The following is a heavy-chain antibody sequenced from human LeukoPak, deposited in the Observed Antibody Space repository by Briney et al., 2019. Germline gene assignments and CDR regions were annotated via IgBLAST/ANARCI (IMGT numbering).Heavy chain of an antibody. CDR2: TSSSGSTI. Sequence: GGSLRLSCAASGFTVSSNYMSWVRQAPGKGLEWISYTSSSGSTIYYADSVKGRFTIPRDNAKNSLYLQMDSLRAEDTAVYYCARLFKYGSTCGMDVWGQGTTVIVSS. CDR3: ARLFKYGSTCGMDV. V-gene: IGHV3-11*01. J-gene: IGHJ6*02. CDR1: GFTVSSNY. D-gene: IGHD2-2*01.